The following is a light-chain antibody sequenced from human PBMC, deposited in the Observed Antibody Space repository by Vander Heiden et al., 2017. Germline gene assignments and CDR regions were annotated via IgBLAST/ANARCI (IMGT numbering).Light chain of an antibody. CDR1: SSNIGNNY. V-gene: IGLV1-51*01. CDR3: GTWDSSLSAGV. CDR2: DKN. Sequence: QPVLTPPPSVSPAPGNTVTITCSGSSSNIGNNYVSWYQQLPGTAPKHLIYDKNKRPSWIPDRFSGSKSGTSATLGITGLQTGDEADYYCGTWDSSLSAGVFGGGTKLTVL. J-gene: IGLJ2*01.